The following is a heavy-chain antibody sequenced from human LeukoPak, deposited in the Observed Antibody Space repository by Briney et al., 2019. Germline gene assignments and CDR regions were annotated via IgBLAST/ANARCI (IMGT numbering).Heavy chain of an antibody. CDR2: ITGSGGTA. CDR1: GFTFNAYD. J-gene: IGHJ4*02. CDR3: AKVSWSRSDRDY. V-gene: IGHV3-23*01. Sequence: PGGSLRLSCAASGFTFNAYDLSWVRQAPGKGLDWVSGITGSGGTAVYADSVKGRFTISRDNSKNTLYLQMNRLRAEDTAVYYCAKVSWSRSDRDYWGQGTLVTVSS. D-gene: IGHD3-3*01.